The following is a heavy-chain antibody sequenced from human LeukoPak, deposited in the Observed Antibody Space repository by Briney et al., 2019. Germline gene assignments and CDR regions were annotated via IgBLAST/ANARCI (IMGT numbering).Heavy chain of an antibody. V-gene: IGHV1-18*01. CDR2: ISAYNGNT. Sequence: ASVKVSCKASGYTFTSYGISWVRQAPGQGLEWMGWISAYNGNTNYAQKLQGRVTMTTDTSTNTAYMELRSLRSEDTAVYYCASGLRNNWFDPWGQGTLVTVSS. J-gene: IGHJ5*02. D-gene: IGHD3-16*01. CDR1: GYTFTSYG. CDR3: ASGLRNNWFDP.